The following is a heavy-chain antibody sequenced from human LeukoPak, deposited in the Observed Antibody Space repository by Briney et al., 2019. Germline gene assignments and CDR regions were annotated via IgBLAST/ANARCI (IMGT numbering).Heavy chain of an antibody. J-gene: IGHJ4*02. CDR3: AREIAARPGYFDY. V-gene: IGHV3-21*01. D-gene: IGHD6-6*01. Sequence: GGSLRLSCAASGFTFSSYSMNWVRQAPGKGLEWVSSISSSSSYIYYADSVKGRFTISRDNAKNSLYLQMTSLRAEDTAVYYCAREIAARPGYFDYWGQGTLVTVSS. CDR2: ISSSSSYI. CDR1: GFTFSSYS.